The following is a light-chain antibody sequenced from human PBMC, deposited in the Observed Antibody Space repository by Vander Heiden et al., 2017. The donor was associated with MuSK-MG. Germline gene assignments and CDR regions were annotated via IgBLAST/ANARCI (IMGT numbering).Light chain of an antibody. V-gene: IGKV2-28*01. J-gene: IGKJ5*01. CDR2: LGS. CDR3: RQALQTPQT. CDR1: QSLLHSNGYNY. Sequence: DIVMTQSPLSLPVTPGEPASISCRSSQSLLHSNGYNYLDWYLQKPGQSPQLLIYLGSNRASGVPDRFSGSGSGTDFTLKISRVEAEDVGVYYCRQALQTPQTFGQGTQLEIK.